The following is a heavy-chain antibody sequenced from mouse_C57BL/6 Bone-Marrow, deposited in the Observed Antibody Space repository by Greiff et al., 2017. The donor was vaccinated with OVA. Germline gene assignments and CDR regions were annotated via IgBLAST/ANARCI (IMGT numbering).Heavy chain of an antibody. CDR1: GYAFSSSW. V-gene: IGHV1-82*01. CDR3: AREGMITTAYYYAMDY. D-gene: IGHD2-4*01. J-gene: IGHJ4*01. Sequence: QVQLQQSGPELVKPGASVKISCKASGYAFSSSWMNWVKQRPGKGLEWIGRIYPGDGDTNYNGKFKGKATLTADKSSSTAYMQLSSLTSEDSAVYYCAREGMITTAYYYAMDYWGQGTSVTVSS. CDR2: IYPGDGDT.